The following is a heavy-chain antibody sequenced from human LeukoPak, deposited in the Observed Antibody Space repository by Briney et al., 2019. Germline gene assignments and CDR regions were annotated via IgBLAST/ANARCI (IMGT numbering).Heavy chain of an antibody. Sequence: SETLSLTCTVSGYSISSGYYWGWIRQPPGKGLEWIGSIYHSGSTYYNPSLKSRVTISVDTSKNQFSLKLSSVTAADTAVYYCARELSTTVTFDPWGQGTLVTVSS. CDR3: ARELSTTVTFDP. V-gene: IGHV4-38-2*02. CDR2: IYHSGST. J-gene: IGHJ5*02. CDR1: GYSISSGYY. D-gene: IGHD4-11*01.